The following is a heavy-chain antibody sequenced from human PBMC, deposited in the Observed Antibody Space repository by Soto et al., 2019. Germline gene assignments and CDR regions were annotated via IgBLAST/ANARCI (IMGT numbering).Heavy chain of an antibody. J-gene: IGHJ5*02. CDR2: IYHSGST. CDR3: ARVPGP. CDR1: GGSISGGGYS. V-gene: IGHV4-30-2*01. Sequence: SETLSLTCAVSGGSISGGGYSWSWIRQPPGKGLEWIGYIYHSGSTYYNPTLKSRVTISVDRSKNQFSLKLSSVTAADTAVYYCARVPGPWGQGTLVTVSS.